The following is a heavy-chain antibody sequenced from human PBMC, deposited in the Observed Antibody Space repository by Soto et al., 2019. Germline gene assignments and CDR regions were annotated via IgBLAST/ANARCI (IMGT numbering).Heavy chain of an antibody. CDR2: ISYDGSNK. V-gene: IGHV3-30*18. CDR3: AKDPRIQLWPDY. J-gene: IGHJ4*02. CDR1: GFTFSSYG. Sequence: QVQLVESGGGVVQPGRSLRLSCAASGFTFSSYGMHWVRQAPGKGLEWVAVISYDGSNKYYADSVKGRFTISRDNSKNTLYLQMNSLRAEDTAVYYCAKDPRIQLWPDYWGQGTLVTASS. D-gene: IGHD5-18*01.